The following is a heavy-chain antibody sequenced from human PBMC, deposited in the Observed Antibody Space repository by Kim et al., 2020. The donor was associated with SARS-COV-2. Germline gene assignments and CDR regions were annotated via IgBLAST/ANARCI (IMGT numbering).Heavy chain of an antibody. V-gene: IGHV1-46*01. CDR1: GYTFTNYY. Sequence: ASVKVSCKTSGYTFTNYYLHWVRQAPGQGLEWMGMLNPSGGSSAYAQIFQGRVTMTRDTSTTTLYMGLSSLTSEDTAGYYCPRSVLIAGAGWGLDYWGPGPLITVSS. D-gene: IGHD6-13*01. CDR2: LNPSGGSS. J-gene: IGHJ4*02. CDR3: PRSVLIAGAGWGLDY.